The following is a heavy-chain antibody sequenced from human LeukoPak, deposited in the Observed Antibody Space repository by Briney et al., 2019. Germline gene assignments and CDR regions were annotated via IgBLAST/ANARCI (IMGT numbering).Heavy chain of an antibody. J-gene: IGHJ5*02. V-gene: IGHV4-34*01. CDR2: INHSGNT. CDR1: GGSFSGYY. CDR3: ARASRMVATPFDP. D-gene: IGHD5-12*01. Sequence: SETLSLTCAVYGGSFSGYYWSWIRQPPGKGLEWIGEINHSGNTNYNPSLKSRVTISVDTSKNQFSLKLSSVTAADTAVYYCARASRMVATPFDPWGQGTLVTVSS.